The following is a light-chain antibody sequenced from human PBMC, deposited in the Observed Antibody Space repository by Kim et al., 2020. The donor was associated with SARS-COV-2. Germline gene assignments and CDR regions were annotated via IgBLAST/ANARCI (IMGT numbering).Light chain of an antibody. CDR2: GAS. CDR1: QSVDSDY. V-gene: IGKV3-20*01. Sequence: EIVLTQSPGTLSLSPGERATLSCRASQSVDSDYLAWYQQKPGQAPRLLMFGASSRAAGIPDRFSGSGSGTDFSLTITSLEPEDFAVYYCQQYGSSLLTFGGGTKLEI. J-gene: IGKJ4*01. CDR3: QQYGSSLLT.